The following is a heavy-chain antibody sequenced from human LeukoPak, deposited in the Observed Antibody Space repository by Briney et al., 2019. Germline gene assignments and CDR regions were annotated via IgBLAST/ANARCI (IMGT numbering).Heavy chain of an antibody. CDR1: GGTFSSYA. CDR3: ARASSYSSSSGAFDI. J-gene: IGHJ3*02. CDR2: IIPIFGTA. V-gene: IGHV1-69*13. Sequence: GASVKVSCKASGGTFSSYAISWVRQAPGQGLEWMGGIIPIFGTANYAQKFQGRVTITADESTSTAYMELSSLRSEDTAVYYCARASSYSSSSGAFDIWGQGTMVTVSS. D-gene: IGHD6-6*01.